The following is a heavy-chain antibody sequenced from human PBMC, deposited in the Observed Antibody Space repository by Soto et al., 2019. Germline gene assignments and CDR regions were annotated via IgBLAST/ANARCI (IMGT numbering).Heavy chain of an antibody. J-gene: IGHJ4*02. CDR2: VFHTGDT. CDR1: GDSMSSSVW. Sequence: SETLSLTCAVSGDSMSSSVWWTWVRQPPGKGLEWIGEVFHTGDTYFNPSLRSRVAMSVDKSTNEFSLKVTSVTAADTAIYYCARKAWVRFDYWGQGALVTSPQ. V-gene: IGHV4-4*02. D-gene: IGHD7-27*01. CDR3: ARKAWVRFDY.